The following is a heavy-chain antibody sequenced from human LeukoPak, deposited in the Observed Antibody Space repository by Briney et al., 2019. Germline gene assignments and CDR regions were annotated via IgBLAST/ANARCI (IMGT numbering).Heavy chain of an antibody. CDR3: ARQLAGIDAFEI. Sequence: SETLSLTCTVSGGSISSSSYYWGWIRQPPGKGLEWIGSIYYSGSTYYNPSLKSRVTISVDSSKNQFSLKVNSVTAADTALYYCARQLAGIDAFEIWGQGTMVTVSS. CDR2: IYYSGST. J-gene: IGHJ3*02. V-gene: IGHV4-39*01. D-gene: IGHD3-10*01. CDR1: GGSISSSSYY.